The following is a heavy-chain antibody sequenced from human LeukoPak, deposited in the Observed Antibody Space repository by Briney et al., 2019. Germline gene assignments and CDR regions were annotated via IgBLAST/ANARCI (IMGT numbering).Heavy chain of an antibody. D-gene: IGHD5-12*01. CDR1: GFTFRSYW. CDR3: ARVGYSGWNLEY. V-gene: IGHV3-7*01. CDR2: INQAGSVQ. Sequence: GGSLRLSCAASGFTFRSYWMSWVRQAPGKGLEWVANINQAGSVQYYVDSVKGRFTISRDDAKNSLYVQMNSLRDEDTAVYYCARVGYSGWNLEYWGQGTLVTDSS. J-gene: IGHJ4*02.